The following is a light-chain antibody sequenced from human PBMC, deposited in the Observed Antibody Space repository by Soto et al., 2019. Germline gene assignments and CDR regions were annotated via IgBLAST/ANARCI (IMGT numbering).Light chain of an antibody. J-gene: IGKJ5*01. Sequence: DIQLTQSPSFLSASVGDRVTITCRASQGISNYLAWYQQKPGKAPNLLIHTASSLQTEVPSRFSGSGSGTEFTLTISSLQPEDFATYYCQQRPSSPITSGQGTLLEIK. V-gene: IGKV1-9*01. CDR1: QGISNY. CDR3: QQRPSSPIT. CDR2: TAS.